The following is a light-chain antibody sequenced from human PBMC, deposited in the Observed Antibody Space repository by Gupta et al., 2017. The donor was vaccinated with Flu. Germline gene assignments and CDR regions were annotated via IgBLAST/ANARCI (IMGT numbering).Light chain of an antibody. V-gene: IGKV1-33*01. CDR2: DAF. CDR3: HQYDYLPIT. CDR1: QDISNH. J-gene: IGKJ5*01. Sequence: PSSRSASVGDRVTFTCQASQDISNHLNGYQQKPGKAPKILVSDAFKLQSGVSPRFSGSGSATDFSLTISSLQPEDIGTYYCHQYDYLPITFGQGTRLEIK.